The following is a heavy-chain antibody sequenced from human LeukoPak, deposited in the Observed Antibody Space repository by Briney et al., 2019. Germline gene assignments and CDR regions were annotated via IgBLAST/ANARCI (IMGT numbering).Heavy chain of an antibody. CDR2: VYYNGNTNYN. CDR3: ARAGYCSGPTCHTSRPVYNWFDP. CDR1: GVSISSYY. D-gene: IGHD2-15*01. J-gene: IGHJ5*02. V-gene: IGHV4-59*13. Sequence: SETLSLTCSVSGVSISSYYWTWVRQPPGKGLECVGYVYYNGNTNYNNYNPSLKSRVTISMDTSKNQFSLKLTSVTAADTAMYYCARAGYCSGPTCHTSRPVYNWFDPWGQGTQVTVSS.